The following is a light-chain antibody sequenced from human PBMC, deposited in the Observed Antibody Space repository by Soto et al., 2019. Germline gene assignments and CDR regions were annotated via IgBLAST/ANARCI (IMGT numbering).Light chain of an antibody. CDR2: DVN. Sequence: QSVLTQPRSVSGSPGQSVTLSCTGTSSDVGGYHYVSWYQHHPGKAPKIIIYDVNKRPSGVPDRFSGSKSGNTASLAITGLQAEDEGDYFCQSYDRSLSGFYVFGTGTKVTVL. V-gene: IGLV2-11*01. J-gene: IGLJ1*01. CDR3: QSYDRSLSGFYV. CDR1: SSDVGGYHY.